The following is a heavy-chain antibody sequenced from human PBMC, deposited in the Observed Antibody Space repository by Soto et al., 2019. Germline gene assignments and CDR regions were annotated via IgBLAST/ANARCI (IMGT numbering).Heavy chain of an antibody. J-gene: IGHJ4*02. Sequence: EVQLVESGGGLVQPGGSLRLSCAASGFTFSSYSMNWVRQAPGKGLEWVSYISSSSSTIYYADSVKGRFTISRDNAKNSLYLQMNSLRDEDTAVYYCASGYYYDSSGYMFYFDYWGQGTLVTVSS. V-gene: IGHV3-48*02. CDR2: ISSSSSTI. D-gene: IGHD3-22*01. CDR3: ASGYYYDSSGYMFYFDY. CDR1: GFTFSSYS.